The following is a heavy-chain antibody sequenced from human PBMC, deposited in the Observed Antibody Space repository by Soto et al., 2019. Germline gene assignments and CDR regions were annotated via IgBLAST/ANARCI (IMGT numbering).Heavy chain of an antibody. Sequence: EVQLVESGGGLVQPGGSLRLSCAASGFTFSSYWMTWVRQAPGKGLERVAIIKSDGSEIYYVDSVKGRFTISRDNAKNSLYLQMNSLRIEDTAVYYCARGIWQWHPASLYWGQGTLVTVSS. CDR2: IKSDGSEI. D-gene: IGHD6-19*01. CDR1: GFTFSSYW. V-gene: IGHV3-7*05. J-gene: IGHJ4*02. CDR3: ARGIWQWHPASLY.